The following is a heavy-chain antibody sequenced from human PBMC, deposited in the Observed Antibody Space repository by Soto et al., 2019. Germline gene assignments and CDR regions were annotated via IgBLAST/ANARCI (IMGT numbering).Heavy chain of an antibody. Sequence: QVQLVQSGAEVKKPGASVKVSCKASGYTFTSYYFHCVRQAPGQGLEWVGLINPSGGSTTYARKFQGRVTITRDTSTSTVYMELSSLRAEDTAVYFCARSNWNDVSYFDYCGQGTLVTVSS. CDR1: GYTFTSYY. V-gene: IGHV1-46*03. CDR2: INPSGGST. J-gene: IGHJ4*02. CDR3: ARSNWNDVSYFDY. D-gene: IGHD1-1*01.